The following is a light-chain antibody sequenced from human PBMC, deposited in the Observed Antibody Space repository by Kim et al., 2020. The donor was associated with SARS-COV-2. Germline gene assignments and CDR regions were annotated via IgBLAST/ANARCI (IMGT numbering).Light chain of an antibody. V-gene: IGKV1-27*01. CDR1: QGISNY. CDR3: QKYNSASRT. CDR2: AAS. Sequence: DIQMTQSPSSLSASVGDRVTITCRASQGISNYLAWYQQKPGKVPKLLIYAASTLQSGVPSRFSGSGSGTDFTLTISSLQPGDVATYYCQKYNSASRTFGQGAKVDIK. J-gene: IGKJ1*01.